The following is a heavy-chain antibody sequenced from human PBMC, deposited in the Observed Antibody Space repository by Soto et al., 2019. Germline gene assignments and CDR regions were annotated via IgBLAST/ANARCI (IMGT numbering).Heavy chain of an antibody. CDR2: INYSGGT. V-gene: IGHV4-59*08. CDR3: ARQGFGELHGLVDV. D-gene: IGHD3-10*01. CDR1: GGSLRSYY. J-gene: IGHJ6*02. Sequence: QVQLQESGPRLVKPSETLSLTCTVSGGSLRSYYCSWFRQPPGKGLEWVGYINYSGGTFYNPSLKSQVPMSVATSNSHYSRMVNSVTATDTAVYYCARQGFGELHGLVDVWGQGTTVTVSS.